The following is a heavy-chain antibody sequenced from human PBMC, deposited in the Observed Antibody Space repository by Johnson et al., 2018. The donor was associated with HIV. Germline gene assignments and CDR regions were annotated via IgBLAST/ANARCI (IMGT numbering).Heavy chain of an antibody. D-gene: IGHD1-7*01. Sequence: VQLVESGGGVVQPGRSLRLSCAASGITFSNYAMNWVRQAPGKGLEWVSAISGSGGSTYSVDSVKGRFTISRDNSKNTLYLQMNSLRAEDTAVYYCEKGDRYNWNYVSAFDIWGQGTMVTVSS. CDR1: GITFSNYA. J-gene: IGHJ3*02. CDR3: EKGDRYNWNYVSAFDI. V-gene: IGHV3-23*04. CDR2: ISGSGGST.